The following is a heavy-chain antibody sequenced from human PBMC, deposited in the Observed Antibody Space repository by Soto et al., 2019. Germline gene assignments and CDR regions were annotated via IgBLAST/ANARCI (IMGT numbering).Heavy chain of an antibody. V-gene: IGHV4-31*03. CDR2: IYDNGGA. Sequence: QVQLQESGPGLVKPSQTQSLTCTVSGDSISSGGYYWSWIRQHPGKGLEWIGYIYDNGGAYYSPSLRGRVVISLDRSENQFSLRLSSVTAADTAVYYCARVKGGTTRRAFDSWGQGTLVTVSS. J-gene: IGHJ4*02. CDR1: GDSISSGGYY. CDR3: ARVKGGTTRRAFDS. D-gene: IGHD1-7*01.